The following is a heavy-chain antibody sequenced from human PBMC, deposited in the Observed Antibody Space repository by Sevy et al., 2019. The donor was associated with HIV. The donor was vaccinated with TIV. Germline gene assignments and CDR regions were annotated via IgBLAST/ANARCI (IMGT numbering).Heavy chain of an antibody. J-gene: IGHJ3*02. CDR3: ARETARSFDI. D-gene: IGHD6-6*01. CDR2: ISSNGGST. Sequence: GGSLRLSCAASGFTFSSYAMHWVRQAPGKGLEYVSAISSNGGSTYYANSVKGRFTISRDNSKNTLYLQMGSLRAEDMAVYDCARETARSFDIWGQGTMVTVSS. CDR1: GFTFSSYA. V-gene: IGHV3-64*01.